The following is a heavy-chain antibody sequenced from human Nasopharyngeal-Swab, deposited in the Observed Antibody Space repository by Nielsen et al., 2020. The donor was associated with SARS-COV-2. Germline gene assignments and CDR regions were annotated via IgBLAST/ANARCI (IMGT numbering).Heavy chain of an antibody. J-gene: IGHJ5*01. CDR1: GGSISSGGYY. CDR2: IYHSGST. V-gene: IGHV4-31*11. CDR3: ARDIGSGYCWFDS. Sequence: SETLSLTCAVSGGSISSGGYYWSWIRQHPGKGLEWIGYIYHSGSTYYNPSLKSRLTISVDTSKNQFSLKLTSVTAADTAVYYCARDIGSGYCWFDSWGQGTLVTVSS. D-gene: IGHD3-22*01.